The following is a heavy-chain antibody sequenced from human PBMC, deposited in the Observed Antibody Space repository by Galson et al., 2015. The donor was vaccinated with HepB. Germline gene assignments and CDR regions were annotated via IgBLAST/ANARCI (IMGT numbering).Heavy chain of an antibody. CDR3: ARGLHYYDSSGFEGY. Sequence: SLRLSCAASGFTFSSYAMHWVRQAPGKGLEWVAVISYDGSNKYYADSVKGRFTISRDNSKNTLYLQMNSLRAEDTAVYYCARGLHYYDSSGFEGYWGQGTLVTVSS. D-gene: IGHD3-22*01. J-gene: IGHJ4*02. CDR2: ISYDGSNK. CDR1: GFTFSSYA. V-gene: IGHV3-30*04.